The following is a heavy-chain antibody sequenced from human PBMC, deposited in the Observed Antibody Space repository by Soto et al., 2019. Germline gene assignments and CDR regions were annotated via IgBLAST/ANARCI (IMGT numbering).Heavy chain of an antibody. CDR1: GFTFSTYP. CDR3: ASVDYGDEVYDY. J-gene: IGHJ4*02. D-gene: IGHD4-17*01. V-gene: IGHV3-30-3*01. CDR2: ILYDGSTE. Sequence: QVQLVESGGGVVQPGRSLRLSCAASGFTFSTYPMHWVRQAPGKGLEWVAIILYDGSTEYYADSVKGRFTISRDNSEKTLYLQMNSLRPEETAVYYCASVDYGDEVYDYWGQGTLVTVSS.